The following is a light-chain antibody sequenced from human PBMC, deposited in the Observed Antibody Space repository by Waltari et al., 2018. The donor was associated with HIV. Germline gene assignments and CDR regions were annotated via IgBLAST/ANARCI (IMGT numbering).Light chain of an antibody. Sequence: HSALTQPASVSGSPGQSVTISCSGISFEADIYNFVSWYQQHPGNAPPLILYGVANPPPGIPHRFSCSKSGDTASLTISGLQSDDEAYYFCATHSTPDFLLFGGGTKLTVL. CDR3: ATHSTPDFLL. J-gene: IGLJ2*01. CDR2: GVA. CDR1: SFEADIYNF. V-gene: IGLV2-14*01.